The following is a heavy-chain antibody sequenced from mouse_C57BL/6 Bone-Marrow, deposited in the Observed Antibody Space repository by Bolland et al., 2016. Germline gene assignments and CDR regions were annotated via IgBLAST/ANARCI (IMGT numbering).Heavy chain of an antibody. Sequence: DSSTINYAPSLKDKFIISRDNAKNTLYLQMSKVRSEDTALYYCARPKDYDYPFFDYWGQGTLV. D-gene: IGHD2-4*01. J-gene: IGHJ3*01. V-gene: IGHV4-1*01. CDR3: ARPKDYDYPFFDY. CDR2: DSSTI.